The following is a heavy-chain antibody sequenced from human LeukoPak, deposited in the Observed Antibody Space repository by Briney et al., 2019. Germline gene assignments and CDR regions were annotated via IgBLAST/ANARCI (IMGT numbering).Heavy chain of an antibody. CDR2: INHNRIP. V-gene: IGHV4-34*01. D-gene: IGHD2-21*02. Sequence: SETLSLTCAVYGGSFSNYYWTWIRQPPGKGLEWIGEINHNRIPNYNPSLKSRVTISIDTSQNQFSLKLSSVTAADTAVYYCARGTAFCGGDCYVDFWGQGTLVTVSS. CDR1: GGSFSNYY. CDR3: ARGTAFCGGDCYVDF. J-gene: IGHJ4*02.